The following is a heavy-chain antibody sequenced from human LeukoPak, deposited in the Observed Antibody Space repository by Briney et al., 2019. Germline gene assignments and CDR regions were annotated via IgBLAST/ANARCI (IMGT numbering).Heavy chain of an antibody. CDR3: ARGYSSGWAYYYYYYVDV. CDR1: GYTFTSYD. V-gene: IGHV1-8*01. CDR2: MNPNSGNT. J-gene: IGHJ6*03. D-gene: IGHD6-19*01. Sequence: GASVKVSCKASGYTFTSYDINWVRQATGQGLEWMGWMNPNSGNTGYAQKFQGRVTMTRNTSISTAYMELSSLRSEDTAVYYCARGYSSGWAYYYYYYVDVWGKGTTVTVSS.